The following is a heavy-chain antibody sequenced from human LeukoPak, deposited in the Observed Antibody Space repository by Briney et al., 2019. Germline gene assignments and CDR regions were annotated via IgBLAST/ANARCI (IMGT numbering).Heavy chain of an antibody. CDR1: GYTFTSYY. D-gene: IGHD4-11*01. J-gene: IGHJ3*02. CDR2: INPSGGST. CDR3: ARDHKVVTTISAHDAFDI. V-gene: IGHV1-46*01. Sequence: PGASVKVSCKASGYTFTSYYMHWVRQAPGRGLEWMGIINPSGGSTSYAQKFQGRVTMTRDTSTSTVYMELSSLRSEDTAVYYCARDHKVVTTISAHDAFDIWGQGTMVTVSS.